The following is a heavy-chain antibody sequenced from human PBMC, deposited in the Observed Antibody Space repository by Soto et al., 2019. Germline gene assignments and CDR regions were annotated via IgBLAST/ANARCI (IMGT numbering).Heavy chain of an antibody. V-gene: IGHV1-18*01. Sequence: QVQLVQSGAEVKKPGASVKVSCKASGYTFTNYGISWVRQAPVQGLEWMGWISAYNGNTKYAQKLQGRVTMTTDTSTSTAYMELRSLRSDDTAVYYCARGVGSGSYYNQYNWFDPWGQGTLVTVSS. CDR2: ISAYNGNT. J-gene: IGHJ5*02. CDR1: GYTFTNYG. CDR3: ARGVGSGSYYNQYNWFDP. D-gene: IGHD3-10*01.